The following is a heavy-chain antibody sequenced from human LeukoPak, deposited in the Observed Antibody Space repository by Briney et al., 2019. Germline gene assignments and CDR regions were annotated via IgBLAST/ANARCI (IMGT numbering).Heavy chain of an antibody. CDR3: AKDREVLLWFGELLSYFDY. D-gene: IGHD3-10*01. V-gene: IGHV3-23*01. CDR2: ISGSDGST. Sequence: GGSLRLSCAASGFTFSSYAMSWVRQAPGKGLEWVSAISGSDGSTYYADSVKGRFTISRDNSKNTLYLQMNSLRAEDTAVYYCAKDREVLLWFGELLSYFDYWGQGTLVTVSS. CDR1: GFTFSSYA. J-gene: IGHJ4*02.